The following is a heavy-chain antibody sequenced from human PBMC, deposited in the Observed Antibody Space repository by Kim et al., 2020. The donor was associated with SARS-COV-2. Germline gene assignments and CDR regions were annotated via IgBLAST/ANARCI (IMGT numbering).Heavy chain of an antibody. CDR1: GFSFSNYW. V-gene: IGHV3-74*01. Sequence: GGSLRLSCVASGFSFSNYWMHWVRQAPGKGLVWVSRIKTDGTYTNYADSVKGRFTISRDNVKNTLFLQMNSLRAEETAVYYCASQRITETPDYWGQGTLVTVSS. CDR3: ASQRITETPDY. D-gene: IGHD1-20*01. CDR2: IKTDGTYT. J-gene: IGHJ4*02.